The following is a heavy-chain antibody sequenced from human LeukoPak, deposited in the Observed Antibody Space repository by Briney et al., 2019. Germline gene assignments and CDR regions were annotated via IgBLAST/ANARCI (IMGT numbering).Heavy chain of an antibody. V-gene: IGHV4-59*01. D-gene: IGHD6-6*01. Sequence: NPSETLSLTCTVSGGSISSYYWSWIRQPPGKGLEWIGYIYYSGSTNYNPSLKSRVTIPVDTSKNQFSLKLSSVTAADTAVYYCARVVRNYYYGMDVWGQGTTVTVSS. CDR3: ARVVRNYYYGMDV. J-gene: IGHJ6*02. CDR2: IYYSGST. CDR1: GGSISSYY.